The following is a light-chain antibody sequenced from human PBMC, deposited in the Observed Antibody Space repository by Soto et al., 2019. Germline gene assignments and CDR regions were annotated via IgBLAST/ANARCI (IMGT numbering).Light chain of an antibody. CDR2: EGI. V-gene: IGLV2-14*02. CDR1: SSNIGGYNV. J-gene: IGLJ1*01. CDR3: SSFSITSTLYV. Sequence: QSVLTQPASVSGSPGQSITISCSGTSSNIGGYNVVSWYQQHPGKAPKVIVYEGIKRPSGVSDRFSGSTSGSTASLTISGLQAEDEAEYYCSSFSITSTLYVFGSGTKVTVL.